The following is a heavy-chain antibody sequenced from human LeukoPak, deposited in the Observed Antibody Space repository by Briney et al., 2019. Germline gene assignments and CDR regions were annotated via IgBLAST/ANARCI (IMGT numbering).Heavy chain of an antibody. D-gene: IGHD3-10*02. J-gene: IGHJ4*02. CDR3: ARRRVAFVRGVDITSYYFDY. Sequence: GGSLRLSCAASGFTFDDYGMSWVRQAPGKGLEWVSGINWNSGSTGYANSVKGRFTISRDNAKNSLYLQMNSLRAEDTALYYCARRRVAFVRGVDITSYYFDYWGQGTLVTVSS. CDR2: INWNSGST. CDR1: GFTFDDYG. V-gene: IGHV3-20*04.